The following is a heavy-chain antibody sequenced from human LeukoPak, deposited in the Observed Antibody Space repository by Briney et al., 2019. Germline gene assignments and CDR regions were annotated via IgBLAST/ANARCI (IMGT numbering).Heavy chain of an antibody. D-gene: IGHD3-22*01. CDR1: YW. V-gene: IGHV5-51*01. CDR3: ARRAPYYYDSSGYYNYYFDY. CDR2: IYPGDSDT. Sequence: YWIGWVRQMPGKGLEWMGIIYPGDSDTRYSPSFQGQVTISVDRTISAAYLQWSSLKASDTAMYYCARRAPYYYDSSGYYNYYFDYWGQGTLVTVSS. J-gene: IGHJ4*02.